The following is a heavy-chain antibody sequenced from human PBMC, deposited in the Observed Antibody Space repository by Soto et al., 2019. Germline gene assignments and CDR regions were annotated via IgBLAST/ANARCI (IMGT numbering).Heavy chain of an antibody. CDR1: GGSISSYY. J-gene: IGHJ4*02. Sequence: SETLSLTCTVSGGSISSYYWSWIRQPPGKGLEWIGYIYYSGSTNYNPSLKSRVTISVDTSKNQFSLKLSSVTAADTAVYYCARLYCSSTSCYAGLFDYWGQGTLVTVSS. D-gene: IGHD2-2*01. V-gene: IGHV4-59*08. CDR3: ARLYCSSTSCYAGLFDY. CDR2: IYYSGST.